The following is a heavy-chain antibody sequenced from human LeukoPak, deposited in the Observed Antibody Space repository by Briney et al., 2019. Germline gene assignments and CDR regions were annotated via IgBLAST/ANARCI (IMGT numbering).Heavy chain of an antibody. Sequence: GGSLRLSCAASGFTFSSYSMNWVRQAPGKGLEWVSSISSGSSYIYYADSVKGRFTISRDNAKSSLYLQMNSLRAEDTVVYYCARDTRLYGDYYYGMDVWGQGTTVTVSS. D-gene: IGHD4-17*01. CDR3: ARDTRLYGDYYYGMDV. V-gene: IGHV3-21*01. CDR2: ISSGSSYI. J-gene: IGHJ6*02. CDR1: GFTFSSYS.